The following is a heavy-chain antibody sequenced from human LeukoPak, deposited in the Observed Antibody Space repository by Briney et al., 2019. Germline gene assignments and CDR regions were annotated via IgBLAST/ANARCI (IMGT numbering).Heavy chain of an antibody. Sequence: PGGSLRLSCAVSGISFRSYGMHWVRQAPGKGLEWVTFIWYDASNKYYAESVKGRFTISRDNSRNTVFLQMNSLRAEDTAIYYCATDISTHYFGSWGQGTLVTVSS. CDR2: IWYDASNK. D-gene: IGHD3-9*01. J-gene: IGHJ4*02. V-gene: IGHV3-30*02. CDR3: ATDISTHYFGS. CDR1: GISFRSYG.